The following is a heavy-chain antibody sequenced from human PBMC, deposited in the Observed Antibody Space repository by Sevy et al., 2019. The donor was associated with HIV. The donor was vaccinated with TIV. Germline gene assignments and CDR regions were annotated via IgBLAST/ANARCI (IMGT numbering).Heavy chain of an antibody. D-gene: IGHD5-12*01. V-gene: IGHV3-7*01. CDR2: IKQDGSEK. CDR3: AREGSPYDTYYYYYGMDV. Sequence: GGSLRLSCAASGFTFNSYWMSWVRQAPGKGLEWVANIKQDGSEKYYVDSLKGRFTRSRDNSKNALLLQMDTLRAEDTAVYYWAREGSPYDTYYYYYGMDVWGQGTTVTVSS. J-gene: IGHJ6*02. CDR1: GFTFNSYW.